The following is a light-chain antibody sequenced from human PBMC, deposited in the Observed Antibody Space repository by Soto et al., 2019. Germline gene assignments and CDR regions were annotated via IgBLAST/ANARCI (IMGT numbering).Light chain of an antibody. V-gene: IGLV1-51*01. Sequence: QSVLTHPPSVSAAPGQKVTISCSGSSSNIGHNYVFWYQQFPGTAPKLLISDNDKRPSGFPDRFSGSRSGTSATLGITGLQTEDEADYYCATWDTGLSAGVFGTGTKVTVL. CDR1: SSNIGHNY. CDR3: ATWDTGLSAGV. CDR2: DND. J-gene: IGLJ1*01.